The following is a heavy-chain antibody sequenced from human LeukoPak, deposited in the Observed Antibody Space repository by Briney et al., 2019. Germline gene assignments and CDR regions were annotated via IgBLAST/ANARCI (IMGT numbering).Heavy chain of an antibody. D-gene: IGHD3-10*01. CDR3: AKASGASRPYYFDY. Sequence: GGSLRLSCATSGFTSSNYVMSWVRQAPGEGLEWVSAITGSADDTYYADSVKGRFTISRDNSKNTLYLQMNSLRAEDTAVYYCAKASGASRPYYFDYWGQGTLVTVSS. V-gene: IGHV3-23*01. J-gene: IGHJ4*02. CDR1: GFTSSNYV. CDR2: ITGSADDT.